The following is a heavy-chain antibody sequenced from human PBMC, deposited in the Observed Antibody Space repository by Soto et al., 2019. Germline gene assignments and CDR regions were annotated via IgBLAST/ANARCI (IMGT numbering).Heavy chain of an antibody. J-gene: IGHJ4*02. CDR2: IKPGGSEK. CDR3: ARNPWGVAGTDY. V-gene: IGHV3-7*01. D-gene: IGHD6-19*01. CDR1: GFPFSTFW. Sequence: QPGGSLRLSCAASGFPFSTFWMSWVRQAPGKGLEWVANIKPGGSEKYYVDSVKGRFTISRDDTKNSLYLQMNSLRAEDTAVYYCARNPWGVAGTDYWGQGTLVTVSS.